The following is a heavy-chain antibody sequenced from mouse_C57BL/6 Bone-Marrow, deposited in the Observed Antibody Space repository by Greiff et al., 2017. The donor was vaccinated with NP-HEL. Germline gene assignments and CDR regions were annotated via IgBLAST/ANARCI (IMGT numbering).Heavy chain of an antibody. CDR2: ISSGGDYI. D-gene: IGHD2-3*01. Sequence: EVQLVESGEGLVKPGGSLKLSCAASGFTFSSYAMSWVRQTPEKRLEWVAYISSGGDYIYYADTVKGRFTISRDNARNTLYLQMSSLKSEDTAMYYCTRGGNGYYVASAMDYWGQGTSVTVSS. CDR1: GFTFSSYA. J-gene: IGHJ4*01. V-gene: IGHV5-9-1*02. CDR3: TRGGNGYYVASAMDY.